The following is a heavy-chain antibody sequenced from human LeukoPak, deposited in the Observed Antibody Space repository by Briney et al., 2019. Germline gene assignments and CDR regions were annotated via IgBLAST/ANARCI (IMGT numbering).Heavy chain of an antibody. CDR1: GGSFSGYY. D-gene: IGHD3-22*01. CDR2: INHSGST. CDR3: ARGGYYQHNWFDP. Sequence: SETLSLTCAVYGGSFSGYYWSWIRQPPGKGLEWVGEINHSGSTNYNPSLKSRATISVDTSKNQFSLKLSSVTAADTAVYYCARGGYYQHNWFDPWGQGTLVTVSS. J-gene: IGHJ5*02. V-gene: IGHV4-34*01.